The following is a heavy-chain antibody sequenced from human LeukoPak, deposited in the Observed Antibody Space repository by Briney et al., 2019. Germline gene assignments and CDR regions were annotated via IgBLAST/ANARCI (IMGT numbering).Heavy chain of an antibody. CDR2: ISGSGGST. V-gene: IGHV3-23*01. Sequence: GGSLRLSCVVSGFTFSSYAMSWVRQAPGKGLEWVSGISGSGGSTYYADSVKGRFTISRDNTKNTLYLQMNSLRAEDTAVYYCAKDMNPRYYYGSGSYSTPFDYWGQGTLVTVSS. D-gene: IGHD3-10*01. CDR1: GFTFSSYA. J-gene: IGHJ4*02. CDR3: AKDMNPRYYYGSGSYSTPFDY.